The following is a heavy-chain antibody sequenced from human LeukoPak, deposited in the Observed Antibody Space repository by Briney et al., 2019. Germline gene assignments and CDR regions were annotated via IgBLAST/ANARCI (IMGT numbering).Heavy chain of an antibody. Sequence: GRSLRLSCAASGFTFSSYGIHWVRQAPGKGLEWVAVISYDGSNEYYADSVRGRFTISRDNSKNTLYLQMNSLRAEDTAVYYCAKDRTMVRGVIVNWFDPWGQGTLVTVSS. CDR3: AKDRTMVRGVIVNWFDP. J-gene: IGHJ5*02. CDR2: ISYDGSNE. CDR1: GFTFSSYG. D-gene: IGHD3-10*01. V-gene: IGHV3-30*18.